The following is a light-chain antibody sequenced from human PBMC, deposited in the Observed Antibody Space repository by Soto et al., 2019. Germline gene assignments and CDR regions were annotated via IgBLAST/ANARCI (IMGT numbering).Light chain of an antibody. CDR1: QSVSGN. CDR3: QQYNNWFSIT. CDR2: GAS. Sequence: EIVMTQSPATLSVSPGERATLSCRASQSVSGNLAWYQQKPGQAPTLLIYGASTMANGIPARFSGSGSGTEFTLTIRSLQSEDFAVYYCQQYNNWFSITLGQWTRMATK. J-gene: IGKJ5*01. V-gene: IGKV3-15*01.